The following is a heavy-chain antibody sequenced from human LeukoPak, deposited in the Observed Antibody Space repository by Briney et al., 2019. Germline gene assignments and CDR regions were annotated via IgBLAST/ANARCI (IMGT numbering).Heavy chain of an antibody. V-gene: IGHV4-59*01. CDR1: GGSISSYY. CDR2: IYYSGST. Sequence: SETLSLTCTVSGGSISSYYWSWIRQPPGKGLEWIGYIYYSGSTNYNPSLKSRVTISVDTSKNQFSLKLSSVTAVDTAVYYCARDYCSGGSCYPWYFDFWGRGTLVAASS. D-gene: IGHD2-15*01. CDR3: ARDYCSGGSCYPWYFDF. J-gene: IGHJ2*01.